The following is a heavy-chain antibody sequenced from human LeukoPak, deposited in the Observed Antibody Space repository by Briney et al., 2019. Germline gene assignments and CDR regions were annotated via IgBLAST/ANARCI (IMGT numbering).Heavy chain of an antibody. CDR3: ARGGRGYYDFWSGYSIRYFDY. Sequence: SETLSLTCAVYGGSFSGYYWSWIRQPPGKGLEWIGEINYSGSTNYNPSLKSRVTISVDTSKNQFSLKLSSVTAADTAVYYCARGGRGYYDFWSGYSIRYFDYWGQGTLVTVSS. D-gene: IGHD3-3*01. V-gene: IGHV4-34*01. J-gene: IGHJ4*02. CDR2: INYSGST. CDR1: GGSFSGYY.